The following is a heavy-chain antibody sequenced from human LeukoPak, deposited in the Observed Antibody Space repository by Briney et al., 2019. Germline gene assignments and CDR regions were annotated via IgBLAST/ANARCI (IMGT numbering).Heavy chain of an antibody. Sequence: ASVKVSCKVSGYSLTELSMHWVRQAPGKGLEWMGGFDPEDGETIYAQKFQGRVTMTEDTSTDTAYMELSSLRSEDTAVYYCATQPITIFGVVIEHWGQGTLVTVSS. D-gene: IGHD3-3*01. V-gene: IGHV1-24*01. CDR1: GYSLTELS. CDR3: ATQPITIFGVVIEH. CDR2: FDPEDGET. J-gene: IGHJ1*01.